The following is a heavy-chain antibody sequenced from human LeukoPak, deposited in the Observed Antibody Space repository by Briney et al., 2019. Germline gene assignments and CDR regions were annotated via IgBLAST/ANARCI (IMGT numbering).Heavy chain of an antibody. Sequence: GGXLRLSCAASGFTFSSYSMNWVRQAPGKGLEWVSYISSSSSTIYYADSVKGRFTISRDNAKNSLYLQMNSLRAEDTAVYYCASGRYSTRLHYFDYWGQGTLVTVSS. CDR3: ASGRYSTRLHYFDY. CDR2: ISSSSSTI. V-gene: IGHV3-48*01. D-gene: IGHD2-2*01. J-gene: IGHJ4*02. CDR1: GFTFSSYS.